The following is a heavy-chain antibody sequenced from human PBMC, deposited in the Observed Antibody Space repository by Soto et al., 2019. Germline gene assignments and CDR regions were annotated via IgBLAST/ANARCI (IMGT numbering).Heavy chain of an antibody. Sequence: PSETLSLTCTVSGGSISSYYWSWIRQPPGKGLEWIGYIYYSGSTNYNPSLKSRVTISVDTSKNQFSLKLSSVTAADTAVYYCARDLGGYSYGSDYYYRMDVWGQGXTVTVSS. V-gene: IGHV4-59*01. CDR2: IYYSGST. J-gene: IGHJ6*02. CDR3: ARDLGGYSYGSDYYYRMDV. CDR1: GGSISSYY. D-gene: IGHD5-18*01.